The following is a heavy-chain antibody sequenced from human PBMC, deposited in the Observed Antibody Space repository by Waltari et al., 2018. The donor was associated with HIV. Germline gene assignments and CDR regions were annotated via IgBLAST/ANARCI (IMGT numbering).Heavy chain of an antibody. CDR1: GFTFSSYA. D-gene: IGHD3-10*01. V-gene: IGHV3-23*01. CDR2: ISGSGGST. Sequence: EVQLLESGGGLVQPGGSLRLSCAASGFTFSSYAMSWVRQAPGKGLEWVSAISGSGGSTYYADSVKGRFTISRDNSKNTLYLQMNSLRAEDTAVYYCAKEVPLLWFRELPCTHFDYWGQGTLVTVSS. J-gene: IGHJ4*02. CDR3: AKEVPLLWFRELPCTHFDY.